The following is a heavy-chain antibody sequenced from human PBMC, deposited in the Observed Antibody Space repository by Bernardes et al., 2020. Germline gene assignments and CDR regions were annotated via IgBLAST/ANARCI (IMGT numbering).Heavy chain of an antibody. J-gene: IGHJ5*02. CDR1: GYTFTSYA. D-gene: IGHD3-3*01. CDR2: INAGNGNT. Sequence: ASVKVSCKASGYTFTSYAMHWVRQAPGQRLEWMGWINAGNGNTKYSQKFQGRVTITRDTSASTAYMELSSLRSEDTAVYYCARGGRNQELITIFGVGISGYIWFDPWGQGTLVTVSS. V-gene: IGHV1-3*01. CDR3: ARGGRNQELITIFGVGISGYIWFDP.